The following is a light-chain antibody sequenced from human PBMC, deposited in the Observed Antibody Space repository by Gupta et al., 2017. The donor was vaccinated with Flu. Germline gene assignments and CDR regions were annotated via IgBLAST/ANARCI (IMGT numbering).Light chain of an antibody. J-gene: IGKJ3*01. Sequence: DVQMTQAQSSLSASVGDRLTITCQTSQGISSYLNWYQQKPGKAPKLLITAASHLQSGVPSRFSGRGSGTDFTLTISSLQPEDFATYYCQQSYSTAFGPGTTVDFK. V-gene: IGKV1-39*01. CDR3: QQSYSTA. CDR1: QGISSY. CDR2: AAS.